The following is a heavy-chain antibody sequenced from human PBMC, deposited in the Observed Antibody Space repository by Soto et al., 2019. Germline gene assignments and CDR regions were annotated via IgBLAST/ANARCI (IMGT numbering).Heavy chain of an antibody. D-gene: IGHD2-21*02. V-gene: IGHV3-30*18. Sequence: QVQLVESGGGVVQPGKSLRLSCAAAGFIFRSYGVHWVRQAPGKGLEWVAVISHDGSNAYYADAVNGRFTISRDNAKNTVYLQMNSLRAEDTAVYYCTNIVVVTASNDYYYYAMDVWGQGTTVTVSS. J-gene: IGHJ6*02. CDR1: GFIFRSYG. CDR2: ISHDGSNA. CDR3: TNIVVVTASNDYYYYAMDV.